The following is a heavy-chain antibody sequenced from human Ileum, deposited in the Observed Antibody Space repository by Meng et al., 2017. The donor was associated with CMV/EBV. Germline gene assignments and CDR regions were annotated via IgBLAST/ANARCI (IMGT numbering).Heavy chain of an antibody. CDR2: IKQDGSER. CDR3: ARTPGIAAGGIFYYGLDV. CDR1: GFTFNSHT. Sequence: GESLKISCAASGFTFNSHTMTWVRQAPGKGLEWVTNIKQDGSERNYVDSVKGRFTISRDNAKNSLYLQMNSLRAEDTAIYYCARTPGIAAGGIFYYGLDVWGQGTTVTVSS. V-gene: IGHV3-7*03. J-gene: IGHJ6*02. D-gene: IGHD6-13*01.